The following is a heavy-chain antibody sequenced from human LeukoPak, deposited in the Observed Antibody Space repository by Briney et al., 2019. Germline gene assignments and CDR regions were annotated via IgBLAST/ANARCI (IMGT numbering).Heavy chain of an antibody. D-gene: IGHD3-22*01. CDR3: SNYYDSSGYYAYYYYYMDV. CDR1: GFTFGDYA. V-gene: IGHV3-49*04. CDR2: IRSKAYGGTT. Sequence: PGGSLRLPCTASGFTFGDYAMSWVRQAPGKGLEWVGFIRSKAYGGTTEYAASVKDRFTISRDDSKSIAYLQMNSLKTEDTAVYYCSNYYDSSGYYAYYYYYMDVWGKGTTVTVSS. J-gene: IGHJ6*03.